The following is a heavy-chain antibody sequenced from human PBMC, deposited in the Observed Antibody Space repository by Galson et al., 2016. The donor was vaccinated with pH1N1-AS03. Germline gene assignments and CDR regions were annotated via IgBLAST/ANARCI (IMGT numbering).Heavy chain of an antibody. V-gene: IGHV1-2*04. CDR3: ARDPRGPCTSTTCATAYYFGMDV. Sequence: SVKVSCKASGYTFTGFYVHWVRQAPGQGLEWMGWIDPNSGVTNYAQKFQAWVTMTRDTSSTTAYMEVSGLKSEDTAVYSCARDPRGPCTSTTCATAYYFGMDVWGQGTTVIVSS. J-gene: IGHJ6*02. D-gene: IGHD2/OR15-2a*01. CDR2: IDPNSGVT. CDR1: GYTFTGFY.